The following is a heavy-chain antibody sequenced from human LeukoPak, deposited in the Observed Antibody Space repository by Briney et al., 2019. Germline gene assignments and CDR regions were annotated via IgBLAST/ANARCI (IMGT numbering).Heavy chain of an antibody. CDR3: ARVAVAGRRGGGDFDY. CDR2: ISSSGSYI. V-gene: IGHV3-21*01. CDR1: GFTFSSYS. J-gene: IGHJ4*02. Sequence: RGSLRLSCAASGFTFSSYSMNWVRQAPGKGLEWVSSISSSGSYIYYADSVKGRFTISRDNAKNSLYLQMNSLRAEDTAVYYCARVAVAGRRGGGDFDYWGQGTLVTVSS. D-gene: IGHD6-19*01.